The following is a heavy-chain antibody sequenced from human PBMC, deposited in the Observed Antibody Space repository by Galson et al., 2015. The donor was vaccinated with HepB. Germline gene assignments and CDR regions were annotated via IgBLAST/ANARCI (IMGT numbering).Heavy chain of an antibody. CDR2: IVVGSGNT. CDR3: AAAPYYDFWSGYSTPPLYDY. CDR1: GFTFTSSA. Sequence: SVKVSCKASGFTFTSSAVQWVRQARGQRLEWIGWIVVGSGNTNYAQKFQERVTITRDMSTSTAYMELSSLRSEDTAVYYWAAAPYYDFWSGYSTPPLYDYWGQGTLVTVSS. J-gene: IGHJ4*02. D-gene: IGHD3-3*01. V-gene: IGHV1-58*01.